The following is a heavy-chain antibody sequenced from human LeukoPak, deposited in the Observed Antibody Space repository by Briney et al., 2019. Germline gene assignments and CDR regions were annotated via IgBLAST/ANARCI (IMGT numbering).Heavy chain of an antibody. J-gene: IGHJ5*02. Sequence: ASVKVSCKASGYTFTSYDINWVRQATGQGLEWMGWMNPNSSNTGYAQKFQGRVTMTRNTSISTAYMELSSLRSEDTAVYYCARVPRSSRRYYNWFDPWGQGTLVTVSS. CDR1: GYTFTSYD. CDR3: ARVPRSSRRYYNWFDP. CDR2: MNPNSSNT. V-gene: IGHV1-8*01. D-gene: IGHD6-13*01.